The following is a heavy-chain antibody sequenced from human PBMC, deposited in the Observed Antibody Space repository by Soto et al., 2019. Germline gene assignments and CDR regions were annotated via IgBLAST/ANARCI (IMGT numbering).Heavy chain of an antibody. J-gene: IGHJ6*02. CDR2: IYYSGST. D-gene: IGHD3-10*01. V-gene: IGHV4-59*01. Sequence: PSETLSLTCTFSGGSISSYYWSLIRQPPGKGLEWIGYIYYSGSTNYNPSLKSRVTISVDTSKNQFSLKLSSVTAADTAVYYCARDLIWFGDPYYGMDVWGQGTTVTVSS. CDR3: ARDLIWFGDPYYGMDV. CDR1: GGSISSYY.